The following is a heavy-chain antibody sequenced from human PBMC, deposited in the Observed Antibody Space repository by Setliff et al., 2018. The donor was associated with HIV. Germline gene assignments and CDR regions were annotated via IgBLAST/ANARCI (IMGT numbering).Heavy chain of an antibody. CDR2: ISSSSSTI. CDR3: ANSAFRGVIWA. J-gene: IGHJ5*02. CDR1: GLTFSSYS. V-gene: IGHV3-48*04. D-gene: IGHD3-10*01. Sequence: GGSLRLSCAASGLTFSSYSMNWVRQAPGRGLEWVSYISSSSSTIYYADSVKGRFTISRDNAKNTLYLQMNSLRAEDTAVYYCANSAFRGVIWAWGQGALVTVSS.